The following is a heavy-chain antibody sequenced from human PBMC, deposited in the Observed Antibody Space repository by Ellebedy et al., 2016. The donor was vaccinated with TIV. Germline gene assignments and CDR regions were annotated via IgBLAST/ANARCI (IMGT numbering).Heavy chain of an antibody. CDR1: GGSFSGYY. J-gene: IGHJ5*02. CDR3: ARRRPRPYNWFDP. Sequence: MPSETLSLTCAVSGGSFSGYYWSWIRQPPGKGLAWIGEINHSGSTNYNPSLKSRVTISVDTSKNQFSLKLSSVTAADTAVYYCARRRPRPYNWFDPWGQGTLVTVSS. V-gene: IGHV4-34*01. D-gene: IGHD6-6*01. CDR2: INHSGST.